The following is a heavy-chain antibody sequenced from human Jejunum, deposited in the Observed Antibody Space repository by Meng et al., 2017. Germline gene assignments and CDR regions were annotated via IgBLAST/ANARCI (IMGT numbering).Heavy chain of an antibody. V-gene: IGHV3-74*01. Sequence: EVQLVESGGGLVQPGGSPRLSCAASGFTFSSKWMHWVRQAPGKGLVWVSRIRSDGSSTGYADSVKGRFTISRDNAKNTLYLQMNSLRAEDTAVYYCAQTDYFHYWGQGTLVTVSS. CDR3: AQTDYFHY. CDR1: GFTFSSKW. J-gene: IGHJ4*02. CDR2: IRSDGSST.